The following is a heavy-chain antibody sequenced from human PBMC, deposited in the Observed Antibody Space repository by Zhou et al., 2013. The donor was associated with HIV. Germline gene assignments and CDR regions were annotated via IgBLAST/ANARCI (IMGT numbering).Heavy chain of an antibody. J-gene: IGHJ5*02. CDR3: ARDRSSGYSSSFLGXGYNWFDP. CDR1: GYTFTGYY. CDR2: INPNSGGT. Sequence: QVQLVQSGAEVKKPGASVKVSCKASGYTFTGYYMHWVRQAPGQGLEWMGWINPNSGGTNYAQKFQGRVTMTRDTSISTAYMELSRLRSDDTAVYYCARDRSSGYSSSFLGXGYNWFDPWGQGTLVHRLL. V-gene: IGHV1-2*02. D-gene: IGHD6-13*01.